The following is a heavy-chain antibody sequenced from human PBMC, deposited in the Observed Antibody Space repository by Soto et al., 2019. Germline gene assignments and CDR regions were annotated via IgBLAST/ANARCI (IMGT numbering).Heavy chain of an antibody. Sequence: QITLKESDPMVVKPTQTLTLTCTFSGFSLRTSGVGVGWIRQSPGKALEWLALIYWDGDKRYSPSLRSRLAITKDTSKNQVILTMTNMDPVDTATYYCAHSDGYNYKFDYWGQGTLVTVSS. V-gene: IGHV2-5*02. CDR2: IYWDGDK. CDR3: AHSDGYNYKFDY. D-gene: IGHD5-12*01. J-gene: IGHJ4*02. CDR1: GFSLRTSGVG.